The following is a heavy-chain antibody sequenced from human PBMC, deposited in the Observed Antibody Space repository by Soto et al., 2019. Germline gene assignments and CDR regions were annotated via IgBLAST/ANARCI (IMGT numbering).Heavy chain of an antibody. CDR2: IIPIFGTA. J-gene: IGHJ6*02. D-gene: IGHD2-2*01. V-gene: IGHV1-69*01. CDR3: ARGRYCSSPSFYLYYYYGMDV. Sequence: QVQLVQSGAEVKKPGSSVKVSCKASGGTFSSYAISWVRQAPGQGLEWMGGIIPIFGTANYAQKFQGRVTISAEESTGAANMELSSLRSEDTAVDYCARGRYCSSPSFYLYYYYGMDVWGQGTTVTVSS. CDR1: GGTFSSYA.